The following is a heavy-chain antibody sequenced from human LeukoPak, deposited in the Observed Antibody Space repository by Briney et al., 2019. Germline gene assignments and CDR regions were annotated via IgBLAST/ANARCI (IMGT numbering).Heavy chain of an antibody. V-gene: IGHV3-21*01. CDR2: ISSSSSYI. CDR3: AREVGYCSSTSCRDY. Sequence: PGGSLRLSCAASGFTFSSYSMNWVRQAPGKGLEWVSSISSSSSYIYYADSVKGRFTISRDNAKNSLYLQMNSLRAEDTAGYYCAREVGYCSSTSCRDYWGQGTLVTVSS. J-gene: IGHJ4*02. D-gene: IGHD2-2*01. CDR1: GFTFSSYS.